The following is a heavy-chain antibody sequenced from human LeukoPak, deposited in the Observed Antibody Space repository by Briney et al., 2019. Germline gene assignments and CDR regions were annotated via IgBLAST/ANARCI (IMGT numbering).Heavy chain of an antibody. V-gene: IGHV5-51*01. Sequence: GESLKISCRGSGYIFTNSWIGWVRQMPGKGPEWMGIIYPGDSDTRYSPSFQGQVTISADKSISTAYLQWSSLKASDTAMYYCARRGIAAAGTLLDYWGQGTLVTVSS. J-gene: IGHJ4*02. CDR1: GYIFTNSW. CDR3: ARRGIAAAGTLLDY. CDR2: IYPGDSDT. D-gene: IGHD6-13*01.